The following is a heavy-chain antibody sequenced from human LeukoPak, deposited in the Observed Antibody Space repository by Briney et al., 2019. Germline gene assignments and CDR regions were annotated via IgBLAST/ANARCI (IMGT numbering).Heavy chain of an antibody. CDR3: ARDKIVGATNFDY. D-gene: IGHD1-26*01. V-gene: IGHV3-7*01. Sequence: PGGSLRLSCAASGFTFSSYSMNWVRQAPGKGLEWVANIKQDGSEKYYVDSVKGRFTISRDNAKNSLYLQMNSLRAEDTAVYYCARDKIVGATNFDYWGQGTLVTVSS. J-gene: IGHJ4*02. CDR1: GFTFSSYS. CDR2: IKQDGSEK.